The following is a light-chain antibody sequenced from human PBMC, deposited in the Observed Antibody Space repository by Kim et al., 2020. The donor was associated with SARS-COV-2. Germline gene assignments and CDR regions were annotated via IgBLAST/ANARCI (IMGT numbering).Light chain of an antibody. V-gene: IGKV1-27*01. CDR1: QGISNY. CDR3: QKYNSALWT. CDR2: AAS. Sequence: DIQMTQSPSSLSASVGDRVTITCRASQGISNYLAWYQQKPGKVPKLLIYAASTVQSGVPSRFSGSGSGTYFTLTISSLQPEDVATYYCQKYNSALWTFGQGTKVDIK. J-gene: IGKJ1*01.